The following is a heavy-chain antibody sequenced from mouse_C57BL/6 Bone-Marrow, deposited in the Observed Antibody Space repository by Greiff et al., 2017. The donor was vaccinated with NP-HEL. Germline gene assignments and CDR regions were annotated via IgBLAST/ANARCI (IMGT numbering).Heavy chain of an antibody. V-gene: IGHV7-3*01. CDR3: ARSLWEYSDV. D-gene: IGHD3-3*01. CDR1: GFTFTDYY. CDR2: IRNKANGYTT. Sequence: EVQVVESGGGLVQPGGSLSLSCAASGFTFTDYYMSWVRQPPGKALEWLGFIRNKANGYTTEYSASVKGRFTISRDNSQSTLYLQMNALRAEDSATYYCARSLWEYSDVWGTGTTVTVSS. J-gene: IGHJ1*03.